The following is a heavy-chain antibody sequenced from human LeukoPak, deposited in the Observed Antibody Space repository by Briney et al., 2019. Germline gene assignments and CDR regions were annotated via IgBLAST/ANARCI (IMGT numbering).Heavy chain of an antibody. CDR2: ISYDGSNK. J-gene: IGHJ6*04. CDR1: GFTFSSYG. CDR3: AKEMLLWFGELDYYGMDV. D-gene: IGHD3-10*01. Sequence: GGSLRLSCAASGFTFSSYGMHWVRQAPGKGLEWVAVISYDGSNKYYADSVKGRFTISRDNSKNTQYLQMNSLRAEDTAVHYCAKEMLLWFGELDYYGMDVWGKGTTVTVSS. V-gene: IGHV3-30*18.